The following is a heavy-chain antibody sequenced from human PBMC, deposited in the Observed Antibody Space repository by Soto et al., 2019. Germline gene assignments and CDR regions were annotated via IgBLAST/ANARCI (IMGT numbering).Heavy chain of an antibody. J-gene: IGHJ4*02. CDR3: VAPQLGRYYFDY. CDR1: GFTFSSYW. Sequence: EVQLVESGGGLVQPGGPLRLSCAASGFTFSSYWMHWVRQAPGKGLVWVSRINSDGSSTSYADSVKGRFTISRDNAKNTLYLQMNSLRAEDTAVYYCVAPQLGRYYFDYWGQGTLVTVSS. CDR2: INSDGSST. V-gene: IGHV3-74*01. D-gene: IGHD6-13*01.